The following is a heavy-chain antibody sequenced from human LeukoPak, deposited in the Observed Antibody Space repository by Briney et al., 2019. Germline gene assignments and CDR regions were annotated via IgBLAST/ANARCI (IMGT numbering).Heavy chain of an antibody. Sequence: GGSLRLSCAASGFTFSTNGMSWVRQAPGKGLEWVSGIRDSGGNTYYADSVKGRFTISRDSSKNTLYLQMNSLGAADTAVYYCAKDRTGYRGACGFDCWGQGTLVTVSS. CDR3: AKDRTGYRGACGFDC. CDR1: GFTFSTNG. J-gene: IGHJ4*02. V-gene: IGHV3-23*01. CDR2: IRDSGGNT. D-gene: IGHD5-12*01.